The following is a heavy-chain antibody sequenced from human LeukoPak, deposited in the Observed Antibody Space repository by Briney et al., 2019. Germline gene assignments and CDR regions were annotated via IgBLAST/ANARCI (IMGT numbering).Heavy chain of an antibody. CDR2: INHSGST. V-gene: IGHV4-34*01. J-gene: IGHJ4*02. CDR3: AVNYYDSSGYPASYFDY. Sequence: SETLSLTRAVYGGSSSGYYWSWIRQPPGKGLEWIGEINHSGSTNYNPSLKSRVTISVDTSKNQFSLKLSSVTAADTAVYYCAVNYYDSSGYPASYFDYWGQGTLVTVSP. CDR1: GGSSSGYY. D-gene: IGHD3-22*01.